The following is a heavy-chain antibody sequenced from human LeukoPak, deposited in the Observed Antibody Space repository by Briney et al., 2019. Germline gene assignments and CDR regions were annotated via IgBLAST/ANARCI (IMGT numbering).Heavy chain of an antibody. CDR3: AKGGVSWIQLWLPYYYFDY. CDR1: GFTFSSYG. Sequence: GGSLRLSCAASGFTFSSYGMSWVRQAPEKGLEWVSAISGSGGSTYYADSVKGRFTISRDNSKNTLYLQMNSLRAEDTAVYYCAKGGVSWIQLWLPYYYFDYWGQGTLVTVSS. D-gene: IGHD5-18*01. V-gene: IGHV3-23*01. J-gene: IGHJ4*02. CDR2: ISGSGGST.